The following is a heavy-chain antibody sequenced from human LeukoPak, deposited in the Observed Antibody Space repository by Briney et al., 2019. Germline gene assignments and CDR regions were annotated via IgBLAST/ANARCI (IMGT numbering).Heavy chain of an antibody. J-gene: IGHJ4*02. CDR1: GFTFSSYA. V-gene: IGHV3-23*01. Sequence: PGGSLRLSCAASGFTFSSYAMSWVRQAPGKGLEWVSAISGSGGSTYYADSVKGRFTISRDNSENTLYLQMSSLRAKDSAVYYCATGDGLIVVVTATTWGQGTLVTVSS. CDR2: ISGSGGST. D-gene: IGHD2-21*02. CDR3: ATGDGLIVVVTATT.